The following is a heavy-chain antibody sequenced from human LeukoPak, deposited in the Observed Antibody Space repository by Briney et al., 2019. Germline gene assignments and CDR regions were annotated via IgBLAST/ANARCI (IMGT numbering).Heavy chain of an antibody. CDR1: GGSVSSGSYY. CDR2: IYYSGST. J-gene: IGHJ6*02. V-gene: IGHV4-61*01. Sequence: PSETLSLTCTVSGGSVSSGSYYWSWIRQPPGKGLEWIGYIYYSGSTNYNPSLKSRVTISVDTSKNQFSLKLSSVTAADTAVYYCARDIRGYNYYYYYGMDVWGQGTTVTVSS. D-gene: IGHD3-10*01. CDR3: ARDIRGYNYYYYYGMDV.